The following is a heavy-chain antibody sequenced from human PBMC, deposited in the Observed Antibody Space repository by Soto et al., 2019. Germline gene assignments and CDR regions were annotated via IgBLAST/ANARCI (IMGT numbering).Heavy chain of an antibody. V-gene: IGHV4-34*01. CDR1: GQSFSGYY. CDR3: ARGGWGERGLVRYYSSGRNV. D-gene: IGHD6-19*01. J-gene: IGHJ6*04. Sequence: SETLSLTSAVYGQSFSGYYWSWIRQPPGKGLEWIGEINHSGSTNYNPSLKSRVTISVDTSKNQFSLKLSSVTAADTAVYYCARGGWGERGLVRYYSSGRNVGGKGTTVTVPS. CDR2: INHSGST.